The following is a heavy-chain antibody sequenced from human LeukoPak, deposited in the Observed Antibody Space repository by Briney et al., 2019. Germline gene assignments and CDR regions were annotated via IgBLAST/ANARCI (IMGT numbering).Heavy chain of an antibody. CDR1: GYTFTSYY. J-gene: IGHJ4*02. V-gene: IGHV1-2*02. Sequence: EASVKVSCKASGYTFTSYYMHWVRQAPGQGLEWMGWINPNSGGTNYAQKFQGRVTMTRDTSISTAYMELSRLRSDDTAVYYCARVRWERYYYDSSGASNLDYWGQGTLVTVSS. D-gene: IGHD3-22*01. CDR3: ARVRWERYYYDSSGASNLDY. CDR2: INPNSGGT.